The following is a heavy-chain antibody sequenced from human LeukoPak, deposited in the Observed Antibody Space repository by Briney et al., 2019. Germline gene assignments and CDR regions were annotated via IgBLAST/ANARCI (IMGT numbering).Heavy chain of an antibody. CDR3: ARSPSQYCSGTSCYTEPEYFQH. V-gene: IGHV3-21*01. J-gene: IGHJ1*01. Sequence: GGSLRLSCAASGFTFSSYSMNWVRQAPGKGLEWVSSISSSSSYTYYADSVKGRFTISRDNAKNSLYLQMNSLRAEDTAVYYCARSPSQYCSGTSCYTEPEYFQHWGQGTLVTVSP. CDR1: GFTFSSYS. D-gene: IGHD2-2*02. CDR2: ISSSSSYT.